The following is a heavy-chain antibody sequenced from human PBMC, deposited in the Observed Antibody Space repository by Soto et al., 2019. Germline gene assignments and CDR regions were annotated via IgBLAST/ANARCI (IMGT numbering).Heavy chain of an antibody. CDR2: IGTAGDT. CDR3: ARDATQSGAFNI. V-gene: IGHV3-13*01. CDR1: GFTFSSYD. D-gene: IGHD3-10*01. J-gene: IGHJ3*02. Sequence: PGGSLRLSCAASGFTFSSYDMHWVRQATGKGLEWVSAIGTAGDTYYPGSVKGRFTISRENAKNSLYLQMNSLRAGDTAVYYCARDATQSGAFNIWGQGKMVTVSS.